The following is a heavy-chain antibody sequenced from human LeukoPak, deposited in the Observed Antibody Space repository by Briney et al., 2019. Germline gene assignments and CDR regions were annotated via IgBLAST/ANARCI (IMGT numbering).Heavy chain of an antibody. J-gene: IGHJ6*03. Sequence: GGSLRLSCAASGFTFSSFGMHWVRQAPGKGLEWVAFIRYDGSNKFYADSVKGRFTISRDNSKNTLYLQMSSLRAEDTAVFYCAKDARIDGGYYYYYMDVWGKGTTVTVSS. CDR3: AKDARIDGGYYYYYMDV. CDR2: IRYDGSNK. D-gene: IGHD2/OR15-2a*01. V-gene: IGHV3-30*02. CDR1: GFTFSSFG.